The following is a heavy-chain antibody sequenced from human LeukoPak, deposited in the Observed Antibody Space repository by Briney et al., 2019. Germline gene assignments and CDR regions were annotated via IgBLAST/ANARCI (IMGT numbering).Heavy chain of an antibody. CDR2: ISYDGSNK. Sequence: GGSLRLSCAASGFTFSSYAMHWVRQAPGKGLEWVAVISYDGSNKYYADSVKGRFTISRDNSKNTLYLQMNSLRAEDTAVYYCARELITFGGVIVYAFDIWGQGTMVTVSS. CDR3: ARELITFGGVIVYAFDI. J-gene: IGHJ3*02. D-gene: IGHD3-16*02. V-gene: IGHV3-30*01. CDR1: GFTFSSYA.